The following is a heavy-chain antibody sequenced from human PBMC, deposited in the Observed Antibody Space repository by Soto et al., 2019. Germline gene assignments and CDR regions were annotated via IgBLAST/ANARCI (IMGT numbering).Heavy chain of an antibody. CDR1: GFTFSSYW. V-gene: IGHV3-7*05. J-gene: IGHJ6*02. D-gene: IGHD6-13*01. CDR2: IKQDGSEK. Sequence: PGGSLRLSCAASGFTFSSYWMSWVRQAPGKGLEWVANIKQDGSEKYYVDSVKGRFTISRDNAKNSLYLQMNSLRAEDTAVYYCARDRIAAALTYYYYGMDVWGQGTTVTVSS. CDR3: ARDRIAAALTYYYYGMDV.